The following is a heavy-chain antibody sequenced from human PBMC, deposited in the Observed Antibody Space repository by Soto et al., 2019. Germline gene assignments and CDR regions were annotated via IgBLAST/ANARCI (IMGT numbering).Heavy chain of an antibody. V-gene: IGHV1-3*01. CDR1: GYTFTSYS. D-gene: IGHD5-18*01. Sequence: GASVKVSCKASGYTFTSYSIHWVRQAPGQRLEWMGWINAGNGNTKYSQKFQGRVTIARDTSASTAYMELSSLRPEDTAVYYCARDRSGSYGYGSVAAAARYNWFDPWGQGTLVTVSS. CDR3: ARDRSGSYGYGSVAAAARYNWFDP. CDR2: INAGNGNT. J-gene: IGHJ5*02.